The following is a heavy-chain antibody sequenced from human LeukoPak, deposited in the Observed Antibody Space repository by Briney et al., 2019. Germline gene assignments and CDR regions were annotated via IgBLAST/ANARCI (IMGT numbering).Heavy chain of an antibody. CDR3: AKPLRDAGSFNYPYFDF. CDR2: ISGSGGSS. CDR1: GLTFSNYA. J-gene: IGHJ4*02. Sequence: GGSQRLSCAASGLTFSNYAMNWVRQAPGKGLEWVSAISGSGGSSSYADSVRGRFTISRDNSNNMLYLQMNSLRAEDTAVYYCAKPLRDAGSFNYPYFDFWGQGTLVTVSS. V-gene: IGHV3-23*01. D-gene: IGHD5-24*01.